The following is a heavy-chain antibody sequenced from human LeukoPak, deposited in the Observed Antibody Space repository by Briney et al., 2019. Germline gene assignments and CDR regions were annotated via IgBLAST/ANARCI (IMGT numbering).Heavy chain of an antibody. V-gene: IGHV1-2*02. CDR3: ARGAATGTLWYYYYYMDV. D-gene: IGHD6-13*01. Sequence: ASVKVSCKASGYTSTGYYMHWVRQAPGQGPEWMGWINPNSGGTNYAQKLQGRVTMTRDTSISTAYMELSSLRSDDTAVYYCARGAATGTLWYYYYYMDVWGKGTTVTVSS. CDR2: INPNSGGT. J-gene: IGHJ6*03. CDR1: GYTSTGYY.